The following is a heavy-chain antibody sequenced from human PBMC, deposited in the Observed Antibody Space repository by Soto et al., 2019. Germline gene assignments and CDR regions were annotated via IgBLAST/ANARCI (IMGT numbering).Heavy chain of an antibody. V-gene: IGHV4-31*03. Sequence: SDTLYLTCTVSGGSISSGGYYWSWIRQHPGKGLEWIGYIYYSGSTYYNPSLKSRVTISVDTSKNQFSLKLSSVTAADTAVYYCARGQNDYGDYVFDYWGQGTLGTVSS. D-gene: IGHD4-17*01. CDR2: IYYSGST. CDR3: ARGQNDYGDYVFDY. J-gene: IGHJ4*02. CDR1: GGSISSGGYY.